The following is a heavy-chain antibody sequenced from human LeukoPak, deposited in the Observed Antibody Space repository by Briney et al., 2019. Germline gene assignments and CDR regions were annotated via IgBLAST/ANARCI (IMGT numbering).Heavy chain of an antibody. CDR1: GYTFTSYG. V-gene: IGHV1-18*01. CDR2: ISAYNGNT. J-gene: IGHJ4*02. CDR3: AFSYPYCSGGSCYSSGNTAFDY. Sequence: ASVKVSCKASGYTFTSYGISWVRQAPGQGLEWRGWISAYNGNTNYAQKLQGRVTMTTDTSTSTAYMELRSLRSDDTAVYYCAFSYPYCSGGSCYSSGNTAFDYWGQGTLVTVSS. D-gene: IGHD2-15*01.